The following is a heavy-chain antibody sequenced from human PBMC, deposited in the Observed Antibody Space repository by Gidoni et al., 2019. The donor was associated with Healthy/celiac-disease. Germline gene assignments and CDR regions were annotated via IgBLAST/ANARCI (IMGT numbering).Heavy chain of an antibody. CDR3: ARDLGLPNKYYFDY. D-gene: IGHD3-16*01. CDR1: GGAISSYY. Sequence: QVQLQESGPGLVKPSETLSLTCTVSGGAISSYYWSWLRQPAGKGLEWIGRIYTSGSTNYNPSLKSRVTMSVDTSKNQFSLKLSSVTAADTAVYYCARDLGLPNKYYFDYWGQGTLVTVSS. V-gene: IGHV4-4*07. J-gene: IGHJ4*02. CDR2: IYTSGST.